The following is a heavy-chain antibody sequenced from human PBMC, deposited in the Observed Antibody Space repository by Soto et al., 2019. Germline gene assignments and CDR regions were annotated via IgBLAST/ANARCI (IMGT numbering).Heavy chain of an antibody. CDR3: ARVGRGYYDSKSTGDY. CDR1: GGTFSSYA. Sequence: QVPLVQSGAEVKKPGSSVKVSCKASGGTFSSYAISWVRQAPGQGLEWMGGIIPIFGTANYAQKFQGRVTITADESTSTAYMELSSLRSEDTAVYYCARVGRGYYDSKSTGDYWGQGTLVTVSS. CDR2: IIPIFGTA. D-gene: IGHD3-22*01. J-gene: IGHJ4*02. V-gene: IGHV1-69*01.